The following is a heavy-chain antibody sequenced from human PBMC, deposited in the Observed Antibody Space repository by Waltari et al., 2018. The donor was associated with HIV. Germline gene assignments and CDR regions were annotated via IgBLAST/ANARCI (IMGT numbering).Heavy chain of an antibody. Sequence: QVQLQESGPGLVKPSQTLSLTCTVSGGSISSGRYYWSWIRQPAGKGLEWIGRIYTSGSTDYNPSLKSRVTISVDTSKNQFSLKLSSVTAADTAVYYCARGIPFFAFDYWGQGTLVTVSS. CDR3: ARGIPFFAFDY. J-gene: IGHJ4*02. CDR1: GGSISSGRYY. V-gene: IGHV4-61*02. CDR2: IYTSGST.